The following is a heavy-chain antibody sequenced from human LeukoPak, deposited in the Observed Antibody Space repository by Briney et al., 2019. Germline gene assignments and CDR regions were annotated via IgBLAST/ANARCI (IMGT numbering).Heavy chain of an antibody. CDR1: GGSISSYY. CDR2: IYYSGST. CDR3: ARDLGDYGGDYFDY. Sequence: SETLSLTCTVSGGSISSYYWSWIRQPAGKGLEWIGSIYYSGSTYYNPSLKSRVTISVDTSENQFSLKLSSVTAADTAVYYCARDLGDYGGDYFDYWGQGTLVTVSS. V-gene: IGHV4-4*07. J-gene: IGHJ4*02. D-gene: IGHD4-23*01.